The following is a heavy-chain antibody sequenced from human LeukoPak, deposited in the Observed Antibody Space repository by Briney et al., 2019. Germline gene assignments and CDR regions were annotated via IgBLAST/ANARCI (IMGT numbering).Heavy chain of an antibody. V-gene: IGHV3-53*01. CDR2: IYSGGST. CDR3: ARDIADSTSCRSFDY. J-gene: IGHJ4*02. Sequence: GGSLRLSCAASGFTVSSNYMSWVRQAPGKGLEWGSVIYSGGSTYYADSVKGRFTISRDNSKNTLYLQMNSLRAEDTAVYYCARDIADSTSCRSFDYWGQGTLVTVSS. D-gene: IGHD2-2*01. CDR1: GFTVSSNY.